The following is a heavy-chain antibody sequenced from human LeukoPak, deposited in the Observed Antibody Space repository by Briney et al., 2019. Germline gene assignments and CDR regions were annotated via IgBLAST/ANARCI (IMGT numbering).Heavy chain of an antibody. CDR3: ASRSRPPPRLAHYYYYGMDV. V-gene: IGHV4-59*08. Sequence: PSETLSLTCTVSGGSISSYYWSWIRQPPGKGLEWIGYIYYSGSTNYNPSLKSRVTISVDTSKNQFSLKLSSVTAADTAVYYCASRSRPPPRLAHYYYYGMDVWGQGTTVTVSS. J-gene: IGHJ6*02. CDR1: GGSISSYY. CDR2: IYYSGST.